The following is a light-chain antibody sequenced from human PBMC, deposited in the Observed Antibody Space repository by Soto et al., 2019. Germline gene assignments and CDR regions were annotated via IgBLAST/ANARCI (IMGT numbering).Light chain of an antibody. CDR1: KLGDKY. V-gene: IGLV3-1*01. CDR3: QAWDSSTAV. CDR2: QDT. Sequence: SYELTQPPSVSVSPGQTASITCFGDKLGDKYASWYQQKSGQSPVLVIYQDTKRPSGIPERFSGSNSGNTATLTISGTQAMDEADYYCQAWDSSTAVFGGGTQLTVL. J-gene: IGLJ2*01.